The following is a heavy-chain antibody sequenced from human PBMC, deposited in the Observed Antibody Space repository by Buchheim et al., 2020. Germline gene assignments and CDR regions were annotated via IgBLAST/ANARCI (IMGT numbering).Heavy chain of an antibody. CDR1: GYTFTGYY. J-gene: IGHJ5*02. CDR2: INPNSGGT. D-gene: IGHD6-13*01. Sequence: QVQLVQSGAEVKKPGASVKVSCKASGYTFTGYYMHWVRQAPGQGLEWMGWINPNSGGTNYAQKFQGWVTMNRDTSISTAYMELSRLRSDDTAVYYCARDLWAAAGIPQYNWFDPWGQGTL. V-gene: IGHV1-2*04. CDR3: ARDLWAAAGIPQYNWFDP.